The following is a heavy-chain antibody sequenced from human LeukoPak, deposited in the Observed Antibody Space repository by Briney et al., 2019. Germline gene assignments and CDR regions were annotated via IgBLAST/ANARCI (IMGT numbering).Heavy chain of an antibody. CDR1: GYTFTSYD. CDR3: ALWASQYFDY. CDR2: MNPNSGNT. J-gene: IGHJ4*02. D-gene: IGHD1-26*01. Sequence: ASVTVSFKASGYTFTSYDINWVRQATGQGLEWMGWMNPNSGNTGYAQKFQGRVTMTRNTSISTAYMELSRLRSDDTAVYYCALWASQYFDYWGQGTLVTVSS. V-gene: IGHV1-8*01.